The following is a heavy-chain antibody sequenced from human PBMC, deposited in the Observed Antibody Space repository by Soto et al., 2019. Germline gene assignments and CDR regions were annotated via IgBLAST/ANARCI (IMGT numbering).Heavy chain of an antibody. CDR2: ISGNGGST. Sequence: PGGSLRLSCAASGFTFSSYAMSWVRQAPGKGLEWVSVISGNGGSTYYADSVKGRFTISRDNSKNTLYLQMNSLRVEDTAVYYCAKTVTTFYFYYGMDVWGQGTTVTVSS. V-gene: IGHV3-23*01. J-gene: IGHJ6*02. CDR3: AKTVTTFYFYYGMDV. CDR1: GFTFSSYA. D-gene: IGHD4-4*01.